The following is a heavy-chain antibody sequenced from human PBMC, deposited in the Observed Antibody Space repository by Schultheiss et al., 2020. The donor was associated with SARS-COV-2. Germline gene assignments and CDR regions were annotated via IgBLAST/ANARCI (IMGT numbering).Heavy chain of an antibody. J-gene: IGHJ6*02. D-gene: IGHD2-2*01. CDR3: ARWGYCSSTSCETPHYYYGMDV. Sequence: SETLSLTCTVSGGSISSGGYYWSWIRQHPGKGLEWIGYIYYSGSTYYNPSLKSRVTISVDTSKNQFSLKLSSVTAADTAVYYCARWGYCSSTSCETPHYYYGMDVWGQGTTVTVSS. V-gene: IGHV4-31*03. CDR2: IYYSGST. CDR1: GGSISSGGYY.